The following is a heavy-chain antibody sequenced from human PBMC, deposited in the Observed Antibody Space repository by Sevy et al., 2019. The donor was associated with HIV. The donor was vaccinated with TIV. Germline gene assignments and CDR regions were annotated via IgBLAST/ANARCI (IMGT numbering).Heavy chain of an antibody. CDR1: GVSISSGGYS. Sequence: SDTLSLTCAVSGVSISSGGYSLSWIRQPPGKGLQWLGYIYHSGTTYYNPSLESRVTMSIDKSVNQFSLRLASVTAADTAVYFCVRGRLGELSFHPFWYFDLWGRGTLVTVSS. J-gene: IGHJ2*01. D-gene: IGHD3-16*02. CDR2: IYHSGTT. CDR3: VRGRLGELSFHPFWYFDL. V-gene: IGHV4-30-2*01.